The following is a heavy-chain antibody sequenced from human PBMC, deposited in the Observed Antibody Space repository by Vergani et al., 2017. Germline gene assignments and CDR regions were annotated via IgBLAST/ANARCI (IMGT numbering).Heavy chain of an antibody. CDR3: ARGWVSGWYGELGY. CDR2: IYYTWST. V-gene: IGHV4-59*01. D-gene: IGHD6-19*01. CDR1: GGPISSYY. Sequence: QVQLQESGPGLVKPSETLSLTCTVSGGPISSYYWTWIRQPPGKGLEWIGNIYYTWSTNYNPSLQSRVTMSVDTSNNQFSLRLSCVTAADTAVYYCARGWVSGWYGELGYWGQGTLVTVSS. J-gene: IGHJ4*02.